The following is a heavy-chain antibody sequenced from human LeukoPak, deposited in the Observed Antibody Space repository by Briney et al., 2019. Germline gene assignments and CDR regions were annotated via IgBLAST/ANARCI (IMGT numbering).Heavy chain of an antibody. CDR1: GFTFSSYS. J-gene: IGHJ4*02. CDR2: ISSSGSYI. V-gene: IGHV3-21*01. Sequence: GGSLRLSCAASGFTFSSYSMNWVRQAPGEGLEWVSSISSSGSYIYYADSVKGRFTISRDNAKNSLYLQMNSLRAEDTAVYYCAFYYYDSSGYLYWGQGTLVTVSS. CDR3: AFYYYDSSGYLY. D-gene: IGHD3-22*01.